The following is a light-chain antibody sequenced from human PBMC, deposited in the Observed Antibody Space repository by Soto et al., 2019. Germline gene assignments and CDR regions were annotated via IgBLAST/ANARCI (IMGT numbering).Light chain of an antibody. CDR2: KAS. CDR1: QSIRSW. V-gene: IGKV1-5*03. J-gene: IGKJ2*01. Sequence: DIQMTQSPSTLSASVGDRVTITCRASQSIRSWLAWYQQNPGQAPKLLIYKASSLESGVPSTFSGSGSGTEFTLTTSSLQPDDLAAYHCQQYYSSPHTCGQGTKLEIK. CDR3: QQYYSSPHT.